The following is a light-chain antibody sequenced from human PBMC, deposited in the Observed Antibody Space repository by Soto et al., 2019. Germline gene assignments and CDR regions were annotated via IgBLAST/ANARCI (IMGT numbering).Light chain of an antibody. J-gene: IGLJ2*01. CDR2: EVT. V-gene: IGLV2-18*02. CDR1: SSDVGLYNR. Sequence: QSALTQPPSVSGSPGQSVTISCTGTSSDVGLYNRVSWYQQPPGTAPKLMIYEVTNRPSAVPDRFSGSKSGNTASLTISGLQAEDDADYYCSSFTSSATEVFGGGTKLTVL. CDR3: SSFTSSATEV.